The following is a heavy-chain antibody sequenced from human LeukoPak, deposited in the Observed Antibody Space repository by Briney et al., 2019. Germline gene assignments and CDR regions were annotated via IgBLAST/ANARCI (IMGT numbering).Heavy chain of an antibody. D-gene: IGHD2-21*02. CDR3: VREAGYCASVCLKSNWFDP. CDR1: GFPFSNHA. V-gene: IGHV3-23*01. J-gene: IGHJ5*02. CDR2: ISNGNT. Sequence: PGGSLRLSCAASGFPFSNHAMSWARQPPGQGLEWVSAISNGNTYYADSVRGRFTISRDDSKNMVYLQMNSLRVEDTARYYCVREAGYCASVCLKSNWFDPWGQGTLVTVSS.